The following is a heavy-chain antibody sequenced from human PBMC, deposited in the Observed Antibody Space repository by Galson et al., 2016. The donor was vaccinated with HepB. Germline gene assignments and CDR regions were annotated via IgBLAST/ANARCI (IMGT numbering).Heavy chain of an antibody. D-gene: IGHD3-22*01. CDR1: GGSISSGGHY. CDR2: IYHSGTT. Sequence: ETLSLTCTVSGGSISSGGHYWGWVRQSPGKGLEWVGSIYHSGTTYYNPSLKSRVTMSVDLSKNQFSLKLRSVTAADTTVYFCARQLNYYDSSGYFRNWFDPWGQGTLVTVSS. J-gene: IGHJ5*02. CDR3: ARQLNYYDSSGYFRNWFDP. V-gene: IGHV4-39*01.